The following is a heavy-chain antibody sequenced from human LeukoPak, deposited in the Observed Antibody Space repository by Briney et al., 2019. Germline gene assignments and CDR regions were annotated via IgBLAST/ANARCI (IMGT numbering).Heavy chain of an antibody. CDR3: AKDYYDSSGYYPLDYYFDY. V-gene: IGHV3-33*06. D-gene: IGHD3-22*01. CDR1: GFTFSSYG. Sequence: GRSLRLSCAASGFTFSSYGMHWVRQAPGKGLEWVVVIWYDGSNKYYADSVKGRFTISRDNSKNTLYLQMNSLRAEDTAVYYCAKDYYDSSGYYPLDYYFDYWGQGTLVTVSS. J-gene: IGHJ4*02. CDR2: IWYDGSNK.